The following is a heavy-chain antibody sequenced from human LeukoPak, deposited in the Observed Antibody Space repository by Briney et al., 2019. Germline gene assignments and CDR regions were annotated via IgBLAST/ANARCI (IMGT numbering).Heavy chain of an antibody. Sequence: ASVKVSCKASGGTFSSYAISWVRQATGQGLEWMGWMNPNSGNTGYAQKFQGRVTMTRNTSISTAYMELSSLRSEDTAVYYCARGSGVAAYDYWGQGTLVTVSS. J-gene: IGHJ4*02. CDR3: ARGSGVAAYDY. CDR1: GGTFSSYA. V-gene: IGHV1-8*02. CDR2: MNPNSGNT. D-gene: IGHD6-6*01.